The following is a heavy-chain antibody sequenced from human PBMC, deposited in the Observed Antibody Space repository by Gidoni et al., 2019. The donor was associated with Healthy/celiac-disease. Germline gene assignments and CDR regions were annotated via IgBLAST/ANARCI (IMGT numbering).Heavy chain of an antibody. V-gene: IGHV1-58*01. CDR3: AADFDTPADYYYDSSDYYYGMDV. J-gene: IGHJ6*02. CDR2: IVVGSGNT. CDR1: GFTFTSSA. Sequence: QMQLVQSGPEVKKPGTSVKVSCKASGFTFTSSAVQWVRQARGQRLEWIGWIVVGSGNTNYAQKFQERVTITRDMSTSTAYMELSSLRSEDTAVYYCAADFDTPADYYYDSSDYYYGMDVWGQGTTVTVSS. D-gene: IGHD3-22*01.